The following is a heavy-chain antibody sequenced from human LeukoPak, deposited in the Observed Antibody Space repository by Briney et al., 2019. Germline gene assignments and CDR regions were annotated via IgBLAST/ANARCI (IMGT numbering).Heavy chain of an antibody. Sequence: SETLSLTCVVSGGSVSGYYWGWIRQPPGRGLEWIGYVYYSGSTNYNPSFKSRITISVDTSRNQFSLKLSSVSAADTAVYHCARGLRYSESYVVEYWGQGTLVTVSS. CDR2: VYYSGST. CDR3: ARGLRYSESYVVEY. J-gene: IGHJ4*02. CDR1: GGSVSGYY. D-gene: IGHD1-26*01. V-gene: IGHV4-59*08.